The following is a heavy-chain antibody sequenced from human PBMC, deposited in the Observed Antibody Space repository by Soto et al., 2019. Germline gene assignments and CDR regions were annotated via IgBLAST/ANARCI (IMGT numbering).Heavy chain of an antibody. CDR1: GGSITSSSYY. V-gene: IGHV4-39*01. J-gene: IGHJ5*02. Sequence: QLHLRESGPGLVKPLETLSLTCTVSGGSITSSSYYWGWIRQPPGKGLEWIGSIYYSGSTYYNPSLKSRVTISVDTPKNQFSLKLSSVTAADTAVYYCATQEVGGSYVYTFDPWGQGTLVTVSS. CDR3: ATQEVGGSYVYTFDP. D-gene: IGHD1-26*01. CDR2: IYYSGST.